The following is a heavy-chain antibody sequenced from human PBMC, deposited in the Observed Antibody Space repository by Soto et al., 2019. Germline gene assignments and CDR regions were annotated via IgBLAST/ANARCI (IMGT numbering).Heavy chain of an antibody. Sequence: QITLEESGPTLVKPTQTLTLTCTFSGFSLNERAVGVGWIRQPPGKALEWLAFTYWDDDNHYSPSLKNRLTITKDTSKNQVVLTMTNMDPADTATYYCAHGSGWLFDYWGQGTQVTVSS. CDR1: GFSLNERAVG. J-gene: IGHJ4*02. CDR3: AHGSGWLFDY. D-gene: IGHD6-19*01. V-gene: IGHV2-5*02. CDR2: TYWDDDN.